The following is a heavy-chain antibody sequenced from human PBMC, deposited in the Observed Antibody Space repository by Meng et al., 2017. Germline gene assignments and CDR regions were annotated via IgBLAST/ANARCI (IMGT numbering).Heavy chain of an antibody. CDR2: IYYSGST. J-gene: IGHJ6*02. CDR3: ARAYRYCSGGSCLSYYYYYGMDV. CDR1: GGSFSGYY. Sequence: GSLRLSCAVYGGSFSGYYWGWIRQPPGKGLEWIGSIYYSGSTYYNPSLKSRVTISVDTSKNQFSLKLSSVTAADTAVYYCARAYRYCSGGSCLSYYYYYGMDVWGQGTTVTVSS. D-gene: IGHD2-15*01. V-gene: IGHV4-34*01.